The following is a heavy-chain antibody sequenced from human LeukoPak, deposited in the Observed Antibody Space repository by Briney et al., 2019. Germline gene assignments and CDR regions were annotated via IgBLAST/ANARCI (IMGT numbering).Heavy chain of an antibody. V-gene: IGHV1-3*01. J-gene: IGHJ6*01. CDR2: INAGNGNT. Sequence: ASVKVSCKASGYTFTSYAMHWVRQAPGQRLEWMGWINAGNGNTKYSQKFQGRVTITRDTSASTAYMELSSLRSEDTAVYYCARARAYCSGGSCYPESYYYYGMDVWGQGTTVTVSS. CDR1: GYTFTSYA. CDR3: ARARAYCSGGSCYPESYYYYGMDV. D-gene: IGHD2-15*01.